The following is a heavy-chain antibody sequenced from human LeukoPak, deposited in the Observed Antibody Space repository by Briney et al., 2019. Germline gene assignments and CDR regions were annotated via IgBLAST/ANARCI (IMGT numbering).Heavy chain of an antibody. D-gene: IGHD6-13*01. CDR3: ARRIAAAGRPFDY. CDR2: INPNSGGT. CDR1: GYTFTGYY. Sequence: GASVKVSCKASGYTFTGYYMHWVRQAPGQGLEWMGRINPNSGGTNYAQKFQGRVTMTRDTSISTAYMELSRLRSDDTAVYYCARRIAAAGRPFDYWGQGTLVTVSS. V-gene: IGHV1-2*06. J-gene: IGHJ4*02.